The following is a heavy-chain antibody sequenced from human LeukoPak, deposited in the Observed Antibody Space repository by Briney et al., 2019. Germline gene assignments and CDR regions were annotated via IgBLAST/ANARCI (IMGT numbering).Heavy chain of an antibody. CDR2: LYYRGSS. Sequence: SGTLSLTSTESGGSISSYYWSWIRQPPGKRLEWIGYLYYRGSSNYNPSLKCRVTISVETSKNQCSLKLSSVTAADTALYYCARVSGVTTGSHWFDPWGQGTLVTVSS. CDR3: ARVSGVTTGSHWFDP. CDR1: GGSISSYY. V-gene: IGHV4-59*01. J-gene: IGHJ5*02. D-gene: IGHD4-11*01.